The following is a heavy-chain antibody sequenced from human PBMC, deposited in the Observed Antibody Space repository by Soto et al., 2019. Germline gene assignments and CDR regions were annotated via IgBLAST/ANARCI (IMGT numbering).Heavy chain of an antibody. CDR2: ISAYNGNT. Sequence: QVQLVQSGAEAKKPGASVKFSCKASGYTFTSYGISWVRQAPGQGREWMGWISAYNGNTNYAQKLQGRVTMTTDTSTITAYMERRSLRADDTAVYYCARDLPPVDYWGQGTLVTVSS. V-gene: IGHV1-18*01. CDR1: GYTFTSYG. J-gene: IGHJ4*02. CDR3: ARDLPPVDY.